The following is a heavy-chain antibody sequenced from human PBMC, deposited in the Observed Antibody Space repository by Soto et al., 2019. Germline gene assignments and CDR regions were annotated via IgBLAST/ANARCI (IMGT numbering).Heavy chain of an antibody. CDR1: GYTFTSYD. CDR2: MTPNSGNT. CDR3: ARGTATAAVYYYYYGMDV. J-gene: IGHJ6*02. Sequence: ASVKVSCKASGYTFTSYDINWVRQATGQGLEGMGWMTPNSGNTGYAQKVQGRGTMTRNTSISTAYMELSSRRSEDTAVYYCARGTATAAVYYYYYGMDVWGQWTTVTVSS. D-gene: IGHD6-13*01. V-gene: IGHV1-8*01.